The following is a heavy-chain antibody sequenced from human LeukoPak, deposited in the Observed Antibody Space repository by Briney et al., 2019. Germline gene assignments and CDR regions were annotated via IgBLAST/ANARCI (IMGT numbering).Heavy chain of an antibody. V-gene: IGHV3-23*01. CDR1: GFTFSSYG. CDR3: ARDGEVGVGRWFDP. D-gene: IGHD1-26*01. J-gene: IGHJ5*02. CDR2: ISGSGGST. Sequence: GGTLRLSCAASGFTFSSYGMSWVRQAPGKGLEWVSAISGSGGSTYYADSVKGRFTISRDNAKNSLSLQMNSLRAEDTAVYYCARDGEVGVGRWFDPWGQGTLVTVSS.